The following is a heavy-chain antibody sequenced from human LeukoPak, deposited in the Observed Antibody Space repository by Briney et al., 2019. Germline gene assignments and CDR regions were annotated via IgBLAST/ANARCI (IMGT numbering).Heavy chain of an antibody. CDR3: AKRGIYCSSTSCADAFDI. Sequence: PGGSLRLSCAASGFTFSSYAMSWVRQAPRKGLEWVSAISGSGGSTYYADSVKGRFTISRDNSKNTLYLQMNSLRAEDTAVYYCAKRGIYCSSTSCADAFDIWGQGTMVTVSS. V-gene: IGHV3-23*01. D-gene: IGHD2-2*01. CDR1: GFTFSSYA. CDR2: ISGSGGST. J-gene: IGHJ3*02.